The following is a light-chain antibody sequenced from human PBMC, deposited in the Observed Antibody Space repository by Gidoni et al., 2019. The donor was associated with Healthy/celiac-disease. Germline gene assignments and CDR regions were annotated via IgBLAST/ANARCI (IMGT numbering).Light chain of an antibody. J-gene: IGKJ1*01. Sequence: IVSTQSPGTLSLYPGERATLSCRASQSVSSSDLAWYQQNPGQAPRLLIYGASSRATGIPDRFSGSGSGTDFTLTISRLEPEDFAVYYCQQYGSSPPWTFGQGTKVEIK. CDR1: QSVSSSD. CDR2: GAS. CDR3: QQYGSSPPWT. V-gene: IGKV3-20*01.